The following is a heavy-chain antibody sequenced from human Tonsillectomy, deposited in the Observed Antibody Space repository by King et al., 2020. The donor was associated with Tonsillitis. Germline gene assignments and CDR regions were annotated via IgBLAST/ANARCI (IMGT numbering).Heavy chain of an antibody. J-gene: IGHJ4*02. CDR3: ARDSVAYDILTDYSTVDY. V-gene: IGHV3-21*01. CDR2: ISSSSSYI. CDR1: GFTFSSYS. D-gene: IGHD3-9*01. Sequence: VQLVESGGGLVKPGGSLRLSCAASGFTFSSYSMNWVRQAPGKGLEWVSSISSSSSYIYYADSVKGRFTISRDNAKNSLYLQMNSLRAEDTAVYYCARDSVAYDILTDYSTVDYWGQGTLVTVSS.